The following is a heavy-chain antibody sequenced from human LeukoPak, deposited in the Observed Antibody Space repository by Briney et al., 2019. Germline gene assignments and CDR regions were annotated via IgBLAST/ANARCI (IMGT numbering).Heavy chain of an antibody. CDR3: ARAYRLEGNRVFDY. CDR2: INHSGST. Sequence: SETLSLTCAVYGGSFSGYYWSWIRQPPGKGLEWIGEINHSGSTNYNPSLKSRVTISVDTSKNQFSLKLSSVTAADTAVYYCARAYRLEGNRVFDYWGQGTLVTVSS. J-gene: IGHJ4*02. CDR1: GGSFSGYY. D-gene: IGHD1-1*01. V-gene: IGHV4-34*01.